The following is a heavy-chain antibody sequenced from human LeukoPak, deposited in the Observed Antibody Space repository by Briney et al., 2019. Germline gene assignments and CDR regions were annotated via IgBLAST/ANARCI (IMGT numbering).Heavy chain of an antibody. Sequence: SETLSLTCTVSGGSISSGGYSWSWIRQHPGKGLEWIGYIYYSGSTYYNPSLKSRVTISVDTSKNQFSLKLSSVTAADTAVYYCASFYGDYGGYYYYGMDVWGQGTTVTVSS. CDR1: GGSISSGGYS. D-gene: IGHD4-17*01. V-gene: IGHV4-31*03. CDR2: IYYSGST. J-gene: IGHJ6*02. CDR3: ASFYGDYGGYYYYGMDV.